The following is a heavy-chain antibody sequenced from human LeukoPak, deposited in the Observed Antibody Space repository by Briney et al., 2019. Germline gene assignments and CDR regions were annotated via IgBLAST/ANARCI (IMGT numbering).Heavy chain of an antibody. Sequence: SETLSLTCTVSGGSINNYYWSWIRRPAGKGLEWIGRIYTRGSTNYNPSLKSRVTMSVDTSKNQFSLKLSSVTAADTAVYYCARGRYCSADICSGGDAFDIWGQGTMVSVSS. CDR2: IYTRGST. CDR1: GGSINNYY. V-gene: IGHV4-4*07. D-gene: IGHD2-15*01. CDR3: ARGRYCSADICSGGDAFDI. J-gene: IGHJ3*02.